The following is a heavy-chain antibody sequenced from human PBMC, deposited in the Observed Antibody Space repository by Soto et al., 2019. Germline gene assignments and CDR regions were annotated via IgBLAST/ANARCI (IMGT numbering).Heavy chain of an antibody. D-gene: IGHD4-4*01. CDR3: AGDPDSHYNDSHASSYP. CDR1: GGTFSTYT. CDR2: IIPIIGII. J-gene: IGHJ5*02. V-gene: IGHV1-69*08. Sequence: QVQLVQSGAEVKKPGSSVKVSCKASGGTFSTYTITWVRHAPGQGLEWMGRIIPIIGIINYAQKFQGRVTISAEKFTGTAYMELTGLRSDDTAVYYCAGDPDSHYNDSHASSYPWGQGTLVTVSS.